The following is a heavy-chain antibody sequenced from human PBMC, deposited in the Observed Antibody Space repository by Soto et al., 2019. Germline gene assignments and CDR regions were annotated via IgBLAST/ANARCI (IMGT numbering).Heavy chain of an antibody. D-gene: IGHD4-17*01. CDR2: IRSKANSYAT. V-gene: IGHV3-73*01. J-gene: IGHJ4*02. Sequence: EVQLVESGGGLVQPGGSLKLSCAASGFTFSASAVLWVRQASGKGLEWLGRIRSKANSYATTYAASVKGRFTISRDDSKNAAYLQMNSLKTEDTAVYYCTSLRRFADPLFDYWGQGTLVTVSS. CDR3: TSLRRFADPLFDY. CDR1: GFTFSASA.